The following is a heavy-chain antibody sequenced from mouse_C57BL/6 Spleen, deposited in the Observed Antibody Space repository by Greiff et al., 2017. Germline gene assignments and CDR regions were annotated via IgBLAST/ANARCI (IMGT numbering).Heavy chain of an antibody. CDR1: GFSFNTYA. Sequence: EVQLQESGGGFVQPKGSLKLSCAASGFSFNTYAMNWVRQAPGQGLEWVARIRRKSNNYATSYAVSVKDRFTISRDDSESMLYLQMNNLKTEDTAMYYCVSHGSREGYAMDYWGQGTSVTVSS. V-gene: IGHV10-1*01. J-gene: IGHJ4*01. D-gene: IGHD1-1*01. CDR2: IRRKSNNYAT. CDR3: VSHGSREGYAMDY.